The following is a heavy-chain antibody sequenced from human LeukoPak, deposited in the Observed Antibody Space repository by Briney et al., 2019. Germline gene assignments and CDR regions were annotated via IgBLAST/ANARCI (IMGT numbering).Heavy chain of an antibody. D-gene: IGHD6-19*01. Sequence: SETLSLTCTVSGGSISSYYWSWLRQPAGKGLEWIGRIYTSGSTNYNPSLKSRVTMSVDTSKNQFSLKLSSVTAADTAVYYCARIRSSGWGPNFDYWGQGTLVTVSS. CDR2: IYTSGST. V-gene: IGHV4-4*07. J-gene: IGHJ4*02. CDR3: ARIRSSGWGPNFDY. CDR1: GGSISSYY.